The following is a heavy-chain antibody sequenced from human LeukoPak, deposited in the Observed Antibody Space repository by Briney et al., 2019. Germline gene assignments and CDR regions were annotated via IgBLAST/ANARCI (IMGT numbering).Heavy chain of an antibody. Sequence: GASVKVSCKASGYTFTGYYMHWVRQAPRQGLEWMGWINPNGGGTNYAQKFQGWVTMTRDTSISTAYMELSRLRSDDSAVYCCARDVYYGSGSYYWDYWGQGTLVTVSS. CDR3: ARDVYYGSGSYYWDY. V-gene: IGHV1-2*04. J-gene: IGHJ4*02. CDR1: GYTFTGYY. CDR2: INPNGGGT. D-gene: IGHD3-10*01.